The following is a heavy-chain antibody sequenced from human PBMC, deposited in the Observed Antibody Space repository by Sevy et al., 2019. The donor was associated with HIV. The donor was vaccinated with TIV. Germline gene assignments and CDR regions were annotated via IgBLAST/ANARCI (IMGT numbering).Heavy chain of an antibody. CDR2: ISQSGGYT. J-gene: IGHJ4*02. CDR3: AKANLVTWWTLDY. Sequence: GGYLRLSCATSGFNFSVYGIYWVRQAPGRGLEWISFISQSGGYTYYADSVKGRFTISRDNSNNIECLQMQSLRADDSATYYCAKANLVTWWTLDYWGQGALVTVSS. CDR1: GFNFSVYG. V-gene: IGHV3-30*18. D-gene: IGHD2-8*02.